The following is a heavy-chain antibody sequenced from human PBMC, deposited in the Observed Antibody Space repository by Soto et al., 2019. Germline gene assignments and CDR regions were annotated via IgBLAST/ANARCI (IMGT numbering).Heavy chain of an antibody. CDR1: GFTFSSYA. D-gene: IGHD2-15*01. CDR2: ISGSGGST. Sequence: GGSLRLSCAASGFTFSSYAMSWVRQAPGKGLEWVSAISGSGGSTYYADSVKGRFTISRDNSKNTLYLQMNSLGAEDTAVYYCAKDLRVAHRCLDYWGQGTLVTVSS. J-gene: IGHJ4*02. V-gene: IGHV3-23*01. CDR3: AKDLRVAHRCLDY.